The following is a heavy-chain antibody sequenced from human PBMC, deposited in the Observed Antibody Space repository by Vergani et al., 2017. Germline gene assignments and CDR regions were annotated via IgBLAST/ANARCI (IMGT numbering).Heavy chain of an antibody. D-gene: IGHD3-3*01. CDR1: GFTFSSYA. J-gene: IGHJ6*02. CDR2: ISGSGGST. V-gene: IGHV3-23*01. CDR3: AKGGTEDDFWSGYYIDGMDV. Sequence: EVQLLESGGGLVQPGGSLRLSCAASGFTFSSYAMSWVRQAPGKGLEWVSAISGSGGSTYYADSVKGRFTISRDNSKNTLYLQMTSLRAEDTAVYYCAKGGTEDDFWSGYYIDGMDVWGQGTTVTVSS.